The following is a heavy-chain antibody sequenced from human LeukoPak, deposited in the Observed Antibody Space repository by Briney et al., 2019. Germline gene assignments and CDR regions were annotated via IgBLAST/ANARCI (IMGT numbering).Heavy chain of an antibody. CDR2: IYTSGST. Sequence: SETLSLTCTVSGGSISSGSYYWSWIRQPAGKGLEWIGRIYTSGSTNYNPSLKSRVTISVDTSKNQFSLKLSSVTAADTAVYYCARDIDFWSGYYTGMGAFDIWGQGTMVTVSS. CDR3: ARDIDFWSGYYTGMGAFDI. V-gene: IGHV4-61*02. J-gene: IGHJ3*02. D-gene: IGHD3-3*01. CDR1: GGSISSGSYY.